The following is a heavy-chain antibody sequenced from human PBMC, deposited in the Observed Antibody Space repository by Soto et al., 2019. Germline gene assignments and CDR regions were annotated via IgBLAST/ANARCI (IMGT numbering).Heavy chain of an antibody. D-gene: IGHD4-17*01. CDR1: GYSFTSYL. Sequence: GESLKISCKGSGYSFTSYLINWVRQMPGKSLEWMGRIDPSDSYTNYSPSFQGHVTISADKSISTAYLQWSSLKASDTAMYYCARLYGDHHLVYYYYGMDVWGQGTTVTVSS. V-gene: IGHV5-10-1*01. CDR2: IDPSDSYT. CDR3: ARLYGDHHLVYYYYGMDV. J-gene: IGHJ6*02.